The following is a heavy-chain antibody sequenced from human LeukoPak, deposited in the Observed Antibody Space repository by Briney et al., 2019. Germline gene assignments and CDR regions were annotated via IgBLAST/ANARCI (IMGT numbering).Heavy chain of an antibody. V-gene: IGHV3-66*01. CDR3: ARVRVVAGFYGMDV. J-gene: IGHJ6*02. D-gene: IGHD6-19*01. CDR1: GFTVSSNY. Sequence: GGSLRLSCAASGFTVSSNYMSWVRQAPGKGLEWVSVIYSGGSTYYADSVKGRFTISRDNSKNTLYLQMNSLRAEDTAVYYCARVRVVAGFYGMDVWGQGTTVTVSS. CDR2: IYSGGST.